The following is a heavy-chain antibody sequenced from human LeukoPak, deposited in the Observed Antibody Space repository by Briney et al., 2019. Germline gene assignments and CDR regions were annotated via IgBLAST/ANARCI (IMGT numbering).Heavy chain of an antibody. CDR1: GYSFTRYW. J-gene: IGHJ4*02. CDR2: ISPGDSDT. V-gene: IGHV5-51*03. D-gene: IGHD5-18*01. CDR3: ARRGRYSYGSYFDY. Sequence: GESMKISCKGSGYSFTRYWIGWVRQVPGKGLERMGIISPGDSDTAYTPSFQGRVTVSADKSITTPYLQWSSLKASDTAMYYCARRGRYSYGSYFDYWGQGTLVTVSS.